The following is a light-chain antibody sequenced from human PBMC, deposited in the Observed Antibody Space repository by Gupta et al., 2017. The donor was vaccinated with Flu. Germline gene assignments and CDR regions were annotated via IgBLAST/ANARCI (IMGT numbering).Light chain of an antibody. V-gene: IGLV2-14*03. CDR2: DVS. CDR1: SSDVGRSDS. CDR3: SSYTSISTFYV. Sequence: GQSITISCTGSSSDVGRSDSVSWYQQLPGTAPKLLIYDVSSRPSGVSGRFSGSKSGNTASLTISGLQADDETDYYCSSYTSISTFYVFGTGTKVTVL. J-gene: IGLJ1*01.